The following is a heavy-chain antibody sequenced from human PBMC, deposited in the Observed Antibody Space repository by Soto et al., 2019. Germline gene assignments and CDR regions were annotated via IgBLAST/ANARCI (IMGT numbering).Heavy chain of an antibody. V-gene: IGHV4-34*01. CDR3: ATRITVFGLLIPPFDP. J-gene: IGHJ5*02. D-gene: IGHD3-3*01. Sequence: PSETLSLTCAVYGGSVNGYYWNWIRQPPGKGLEWIEEINHTGGTHYNPSLKSRVTMSVDTSKNQFSLRLSSVTAADMAIYYCATRITVFGLLIPPFDPWGQGTQVTVSS. CDR2: INHTGGT. CDR1: GGSVNGYY.